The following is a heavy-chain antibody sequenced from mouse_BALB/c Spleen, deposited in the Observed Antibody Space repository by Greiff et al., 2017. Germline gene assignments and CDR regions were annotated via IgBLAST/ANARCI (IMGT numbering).Heavy chain of an antibody. CDR2: ISYSGST. D-gene: IGHD2-3*01. Sequence: EVQLKESGPGLVKPSQSLSLTCTVTGYSITSDYAWNWIRQFPGNKLEWMGYISYSGSTSYNPSLKSRISITRDTSKNQFFLQLNSVTTEDTATYYCAREKIYDGPDYWGQGTSVTVSS. J-gene: IGHJ4*01. CDR1: GYSITSDYA. V-gene: IGHV3-2*02. CDR3: AREKIYDGPDY.